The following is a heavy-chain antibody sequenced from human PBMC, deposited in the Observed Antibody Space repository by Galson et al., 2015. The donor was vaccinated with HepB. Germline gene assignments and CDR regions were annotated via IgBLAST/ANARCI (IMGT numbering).Heavy chain of an antibody. V-gene: IGHV3-73*01. D-gene: IGHD3-10*01. CDR3: TRLPEVRGAYLDY. Sequence: SLRLSCAAPGFTFSGSAMHWVRLASGKGLEWVGRIRSKANNYATAYAASVKGRFTISRDDSKNTAYLQMNTLKPEDTAVYYCTRLPEVRGAYLDYWGQGTLLTVSS. J-gene: IGHJ4*02. CDR1: GFTFSGSA. CDR2: IRSKANNYAT.